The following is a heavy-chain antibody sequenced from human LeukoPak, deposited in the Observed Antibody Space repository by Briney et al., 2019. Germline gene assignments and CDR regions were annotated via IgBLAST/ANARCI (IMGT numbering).Heavy chain of an antibody. CDR3: ARGDSYGLTYYYYMDV. Sequence: GGSLRLSCAASGFTFSSYSMNWVRQAPGKGLEWVSSISSSSSYIYYADSVKGRFTISRDNAKNSLYLQMNSLRAEDTAVYYCARGDSYGLTYYYYMDVWGKGTTVTVSS. CDR2: ISSSSSYI. V-gene: IGHV3-21*01. J-gene: IGHJ6*03. CDR1: GFTFSSYS. D-gene: IGHD5-18*01.